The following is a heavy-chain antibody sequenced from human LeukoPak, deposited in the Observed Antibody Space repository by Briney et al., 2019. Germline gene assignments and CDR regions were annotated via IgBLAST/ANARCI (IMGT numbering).Heavy chain of an antibody. CDR1: GDSVSSNNTA. CDR2: TYYRSKWPN. V-gene: IGHV6-1*01. D-gene: IGHD3-10*01. Sequence: SQTLSLTCAISGDSVSSNNTAWNWIRQSPSRGLEWLGRTYYRSKWPNDYALSVESRITIKPDTSKNQFSLQLSSVTAADTAVYYCARDSLYGSGTYAASYAGSYYYYYMDVWGKGTTVTISS. CDR3: ARDSLYGSGTYAASYAGSYYYYYMDV. J-gene: IGHJ6*03.